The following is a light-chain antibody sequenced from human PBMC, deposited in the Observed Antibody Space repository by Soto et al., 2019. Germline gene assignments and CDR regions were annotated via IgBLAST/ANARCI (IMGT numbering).Light chain of an antibody. J-gene: IGKJ1*01. V-gene: IGKV1-8*01. CDR2: AAS. Sequence: AIRMTQSPSSFSASTGDRVTITCRASQGISSYLAWYQQKPGKAPKLLIYAASTLQSGVPSRFSGSGSGTDFTLTISCLQSEDFATYYCQQYYIYPQTFGQGTKVEIK. CDR1: QGISSY. CDR3: QQYYIYPQT.